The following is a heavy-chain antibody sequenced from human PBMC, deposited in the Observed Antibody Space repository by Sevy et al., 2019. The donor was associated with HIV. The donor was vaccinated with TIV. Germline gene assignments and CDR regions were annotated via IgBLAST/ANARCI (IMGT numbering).Heavy chain of an antibody. CDR3: AKSSWPYGDYHFDF. CDR2: IRGSGDSK. J-gene: IGHJ4*02. Sequence: GGSLRLSCEASGFTFNSHAMTWVRQAPGKGLEWVTAIRGSGDSKYYAGSAKGRVTIPRDNSKNLMYLHMTSLGADATAVYYCAKSSWPYGDYHFDFWGQGTVVTVSS. V-gene: IGHV3-23*01. CDR1: GFTFNSHA. D-gene: IGHD4-17*01.